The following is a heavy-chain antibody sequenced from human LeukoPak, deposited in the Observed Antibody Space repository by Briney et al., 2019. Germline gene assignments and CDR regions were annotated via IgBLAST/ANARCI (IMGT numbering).Heavy chain of an antibody. V-gene: IGHV3-30*01. CDR2: ISYDGSNK. J-gene: IGHJ6*03. D-gene: IGHD1-7*01. CDR1: GFTFSSYA. Sequence: GGSQRLSCAASGFTFSSYAMHWVRQAPGKGLEWVAVISYDGSNKYYADSVKGRFTISRDNSKNTLYLQMNSLRAEDTAVYYCARGQRGITGTTYYYMDVWGKGTTVTVSS. CDR3: ARGQRGITGTTYYYMDV.